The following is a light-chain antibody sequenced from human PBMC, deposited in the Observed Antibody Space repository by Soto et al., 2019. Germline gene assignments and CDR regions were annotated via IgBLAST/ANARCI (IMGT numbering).Light chain of an antibody. CDR2: DAS. CDR3: QQYNSSRT. Sequence: DVQMTQSPSTLSASVGDRVTITCRASQSVSSWLAWYQQKPGKAPKLLIYDASSLESGVPSRFSGSGSGTELPLTISSLQPDEFANYYCQQYNSSRTFGQGTQVEIK. J-gene: IGKJ1*01. V-gene: IGKV1-5*01. CDR1: QSVSSW.